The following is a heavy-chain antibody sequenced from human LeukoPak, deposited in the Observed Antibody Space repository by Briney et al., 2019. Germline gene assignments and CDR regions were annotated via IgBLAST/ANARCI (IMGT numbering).Heavy chain of an antibody. J-gene: IGHJ3*02. CDR1: GFTVSSNY. CDR2: IYSGGST. V-gene: IGHV3-66*02. CDR3: ARVPLWSGYYPEYHDAFDI. D-gene: IGHD3-3*01. Sequence: PGGSLRLSCAASGFTVSSNYMSWVRQAPGKGLEWVSVIYSGGSTYYADSVKGRFTISRDNSKNTLYLQMNSLRAEDTAVYYCARVPLWSGYYPEYHDAFDIWGQGTMVTVSS.